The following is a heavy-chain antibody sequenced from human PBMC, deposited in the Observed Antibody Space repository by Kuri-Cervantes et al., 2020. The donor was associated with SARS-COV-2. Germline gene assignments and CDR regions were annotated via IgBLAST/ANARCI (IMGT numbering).Heavy chain of an antibody. V-gene: IGHV3-30*03. CDR2: ISYDGSTK. CDR3: AREGVLRFSSSDY. J-gene: IGHJ4*02. CDR1: GFTFTSYA. Sequence: GESLKISCAVSGFTFTSYAMHWVRQAPGKGLEWVAVISYDGSTKYYGDSVKGRFTISRDNSKNTLYLQMNSLRAEDTAVYYCAREGVLRFSSSDYWGQGTLVTVSS. D-gene: IGHD3-3*01.